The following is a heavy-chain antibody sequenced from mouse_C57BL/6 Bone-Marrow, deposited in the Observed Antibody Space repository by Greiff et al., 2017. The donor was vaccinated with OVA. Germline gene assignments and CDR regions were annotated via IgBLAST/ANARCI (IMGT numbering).Heavy chain of an antibody. CDR3: AREGKLFFAY. CDR1: GYSITSGYY. V-gene: IGHV3-6*01. CDR2: ISYDGSN. J-gene: IGHJ3*01. Sequence: EVKLQESGPGLVKPSQSLSLTCSVTGYSITSGYYWNWIRQFPGNKLEWMGYISYDGSNNYNPSLKNRISITRDTSKNQFFLKLNSVTTEDTATYYCAREGKLFFAYWGPGTLVTVSA.